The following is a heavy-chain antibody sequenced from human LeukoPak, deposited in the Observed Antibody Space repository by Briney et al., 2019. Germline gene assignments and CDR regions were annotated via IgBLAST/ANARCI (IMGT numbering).Heavy chain of an antibody. V-gene: IGHV4-4*02. CDR1: GVSISSSNR. CDR2: IYHSGST. J-gene: IGHJ4*02. CDR3: AREGDPTGSYYNY. Sequence: SETLSLTCDVSGVSISSSNRWSWVRQPPEKGLEWIGEIYHSGSTNYNPSLKSRVTISVDKSKNQFSLNLNSVTAADTAVYYCAREGDPTGSYYNYWGQGILVTVSS. D-gene: IGHD3-10*01.